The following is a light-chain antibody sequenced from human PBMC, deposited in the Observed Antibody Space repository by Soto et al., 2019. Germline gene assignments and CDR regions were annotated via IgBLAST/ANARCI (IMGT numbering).Light chain of an antibody. CDR2: DAS. CDR1: QDISSW. V-gene: IGKV1-12*01. CDR3: QQANSFPGT. Sequence: DIQMTQSPSSVSASVGDRVTITCRASQDISSWLAWYQQRPGKAPKLLIYDASSLESGVPSRFSGSGSGTDFTLTISSLQPEDFATYYCQQANSFPGTFGQGTKLEIK. J-gene: IGKJ2*01.